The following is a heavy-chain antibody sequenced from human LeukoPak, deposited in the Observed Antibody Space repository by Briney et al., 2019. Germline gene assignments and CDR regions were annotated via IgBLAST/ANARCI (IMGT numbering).Heavy chain of an antibody. D-gene: IGHD3-9*01. CDR3: ARFPYITILGFDY. J-gene: IGHJ4*02. CDR2: INHSGST. Sequence: SETLSLTRAVYGGSFSGYYWSWIRQPPGKGLEWIGEINHSGSTNYNPSLKSRVTISVDTSKNQFSLKLSSVTAADTAVYYCARFPYITILGFDYWGQGTLVTVSS. CDR1: GGSFSGYY. V-gene: IGHV4-34*01.